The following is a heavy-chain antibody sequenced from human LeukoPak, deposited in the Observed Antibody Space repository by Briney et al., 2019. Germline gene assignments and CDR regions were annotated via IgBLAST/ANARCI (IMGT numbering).Heavy chain of an antibody. CDR2: IKPDGSES. CDR3: ARDTLSGVIIGPRMDV. V-gene: IGHV3-7*01. J-gene: IGHJ6*02. CDR1: GFTFSSYW. Sequence: GGSLRLSCAASGFTFSSYWMSWVRQAPGEELEWVAIIKPDGSESYCVDSVEGRFTVSRDNTKNSLYLQMNSLRAEDTAVYYCARDTLSGVIIGPRMDVWGQGTTVTVSS. D-gene: IGHD3-3*01.